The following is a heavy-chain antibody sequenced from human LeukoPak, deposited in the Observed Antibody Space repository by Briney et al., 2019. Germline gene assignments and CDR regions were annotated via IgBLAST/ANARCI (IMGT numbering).Heavy chain of an antibody. Sequence: PGTLSLTCAVSGGSIRSSNWGSWGRQPPGKGLEWIGEIYHSGRTKYNPPLKSPVTISVDKSKNHFSLKLSSVTAADTAVYYCAKSNGYGLVDIWGQGTMVTVSS. CDR1: GGSIRSSNW. CDR3: AKSNGYGLVDI. J-gene: IGHJ3*02. D-gene: IGHD3-10*01. V-gene: IGHV4-4*03. CDR2: IYHSGRT.